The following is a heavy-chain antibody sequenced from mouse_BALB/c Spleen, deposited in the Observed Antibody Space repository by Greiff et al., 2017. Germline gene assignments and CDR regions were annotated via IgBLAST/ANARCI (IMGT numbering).Heavy chain of an antibody. J-gene: IGHJ2*01. D-gene: IGHD6-1*01. CDR1: GYTFTSYW. V-gene: IGHV1-69*02. CDR2: IDPSNSDT. Sequence: QVQLQQSGPELVRPGASVKLSCKASGYTFTSYWMLWVKQRPGQGLEWIGMIDPSNSDTRLTQKVKDKATLDVDKSSNTAYMQLSSLTSEDSAVYYCERELCLQDYWGQGTTLTVSS. CDR3: ERELCLQDY.